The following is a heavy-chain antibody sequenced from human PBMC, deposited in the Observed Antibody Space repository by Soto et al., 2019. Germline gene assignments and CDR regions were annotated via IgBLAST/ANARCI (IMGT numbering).Heavy chain of an antibody. Sequence: QVQLVESGGGVVQPGRSLRLSCAASGFTFSSYAMHWVRQAPGKGLELVAIISYDGSNKYYAESVKGRFTISRDTPKNTIHQQMSSLRTEDTAVYYCARDLSRGITMIAREIHYWGQGTLVTVSS. D-gene: IGHD3-22*01. CDR1: GFTFSSYA. J-gene: IGHJ4*02. CDR2: ISYDGSNK. V-gene: IGHV3-30-3*01. CDR3: ARDLSRGITMIAREIHY.